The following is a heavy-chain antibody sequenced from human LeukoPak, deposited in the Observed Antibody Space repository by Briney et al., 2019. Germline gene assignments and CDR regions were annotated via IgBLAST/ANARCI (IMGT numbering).Heavy chain of an antibody. CDR3: AKDRAYCSSSTCLDQDF. J-gene: IGHJ4*02. CDR1: GFTFSSYA. CDR2: ISGSGDNT. V-gene: IGHV3-23*01. Sequence: GGSLRLSCAASGFTFSSYAISWVRQAPGKGLEWVSAISGSGDNTYYADSVKGRFTISRDNSKNTLYLQMNSLRDEDTAVYYCAKDRAYCSSSTCLDQDFWGQGTLVTVSS. D-gene: IGHD2-2*01.